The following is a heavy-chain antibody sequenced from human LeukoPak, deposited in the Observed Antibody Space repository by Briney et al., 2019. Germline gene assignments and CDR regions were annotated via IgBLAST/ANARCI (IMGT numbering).Heavy chain of an antibody. CDR1: GGSISSGDYY. Sequence: SQTLSLTCTVSGGSISSGDYYWSWIRQPPGKGLEWIGYINYSGSTFHYNPSLKSQVTISVDTSKTQFSLRLNSVTVADSAVYYCASTNCSSARCYGANWFDPWGRGTLVTVSS. J-gene: IGHJ5*02. CDR3: ASTNCSSARCYGANWFDP. CDR2: INYSGST. V-gene: IGHV4-30-4*01. D-gene: IGHD2-2*01.